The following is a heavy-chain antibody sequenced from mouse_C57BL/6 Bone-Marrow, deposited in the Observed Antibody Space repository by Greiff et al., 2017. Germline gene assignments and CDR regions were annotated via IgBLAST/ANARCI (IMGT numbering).Heavy chain of an antibody. CDR2: IYPRDGST. V-gene: IGHV1-78*01. D-gene: IGHD2-5*01. Sequence: SDAELVKPGASVKISCKVSGYTFTDHTIHWMKQRHEKGLEWIGYIYPRDGSTTSNEKFKGKATLNADKSSSTAYMPHNCLTSEYSADYICVRSGSNYSYWGQGTTLTVSS. CDR1: GYTFTDHT. J-gene: IGHJ2*01. CDR3: VRSGSNYSY.